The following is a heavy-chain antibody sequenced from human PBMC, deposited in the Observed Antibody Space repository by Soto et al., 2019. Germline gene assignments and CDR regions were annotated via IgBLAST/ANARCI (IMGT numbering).Heavy chain of an antibody. CDR2: IYHSGST. CDR3: VLRELAGAPTYYFDY. J-gene: IGHJ4*02. V-gene: IGHV4-39*07. Sequence: PSETLSLTCTVSGGSISSSKYYWGWIRQPPGKGLEWIGEIYHSGSTNYNPSLKSRVTISVDKSKNQFSLKLSSVTAADTAVYYCVLRELAGAPTYYFDYWGQGTLVTVSS. D-gene: IGHD6-19*01. CDR1: GGSISSSKYY.